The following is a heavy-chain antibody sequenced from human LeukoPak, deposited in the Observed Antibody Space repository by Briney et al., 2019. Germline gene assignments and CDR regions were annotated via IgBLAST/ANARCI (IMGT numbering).Heavy chain of an antibody. D-gene: IGHD6-6*01. CDR3: ARGSYSSSSHYFDY. V-gene: IGHV4-61*02. CDR2: IYTGGST. Sequence: PSETLSLTCTVSGGSISSGSYYWSWIRQPAGKGLEWIGRIYTGGSTNYNPSLKSRVTISVDTSKNQFSLKLSSVTAADTAVYYCARGSYSSSSHYFDYWGQGTLVTVSS. J-gene: IGHJ4*02. CDR1: GGSISSGSYY.